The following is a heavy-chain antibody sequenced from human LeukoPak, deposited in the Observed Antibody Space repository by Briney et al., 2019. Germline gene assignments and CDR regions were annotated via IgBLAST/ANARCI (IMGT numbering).Heavy chain of an antibody. CDR2: IVSIFGTA. D-gene: IGHD5-18*01. J-gene: IGHJ6*02. CDR3: ARELVGYSYVWSYYYGMDV. V-gene: IGHV1-69*13. Sequence: SVKVSCKASGGTFSSYAISWVRQAPGQGLKWMGGIVSIFGTANYAQKFQGRVTITADESTSTAYMELSSLRSEDTAVYYCARELVGYSYVWSYYYGMDVWGQGTTVTVSS. CDR1: GGTFSSYA.